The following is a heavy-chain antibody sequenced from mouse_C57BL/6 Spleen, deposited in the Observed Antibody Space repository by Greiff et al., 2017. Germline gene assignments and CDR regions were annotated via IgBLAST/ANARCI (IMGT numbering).Heavy chain of an antibody. Sequence: QVQLQQPGAELVRPGSSVKLSCKASGYTFTSYWIHWVKQRPIQGLEWIGNIDPSDSETHYNQKFKDKATLTVDKSSSTAYMQLSSLTSEDSAVYYCARWIRYYGSSYGAMDYWGQGTSVTVSS. CDR3: ARWIRYYGSSYGAMDY. CDR1: GYTFTSYW. CDR2: IDPSDSET. D-gene: IGHD1-1*01. V-gene: IGHV1-52*01. J-gene: IGHJ4*01.